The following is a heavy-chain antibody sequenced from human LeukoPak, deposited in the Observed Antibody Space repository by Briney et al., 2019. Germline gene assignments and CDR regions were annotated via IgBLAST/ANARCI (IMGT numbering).Heavy chain of an antibody. CDR2: IYYSGST. D-gene: IGHD3-16*01. Sequence: PSETLSLTCTVSGGSISSSSYYWGWIRQPPGKGLEWIGSIYYSGSTLYNPSLTSRVTISVDTPKNQFSLRLNSVTAADTAVYYCARQLGAYSYPFDIWGQGTKVTVSS. V-gene: IGHV4-39*01. CDR1: GGSISSSSYY. J-gene: IGHJ3*02. CDR3: ARQLGAYSYPFDI.